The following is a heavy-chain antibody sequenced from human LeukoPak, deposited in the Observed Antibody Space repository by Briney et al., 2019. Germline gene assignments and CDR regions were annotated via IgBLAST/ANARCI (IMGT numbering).Heavy chain of an antibody. CDR1: GLTVRTSS. D-gene: IGHD2-2*01. CDR2: IYSSGST. CDR3: ASAREYCINPNCYEYFQD. J-gene: IGHJ1*01. V-gene: IGHV3-53*01. Sequence: GGSLRLSCATSGLTVRTSSMSWVRQAPGKGLEWVAVIYSSGSTYYEDSVNGRCTISRDTSKSSMYLQMDHLRAEDTAVYYCASAREYCINPNCYEYFQDWGQGTLVTVSS.